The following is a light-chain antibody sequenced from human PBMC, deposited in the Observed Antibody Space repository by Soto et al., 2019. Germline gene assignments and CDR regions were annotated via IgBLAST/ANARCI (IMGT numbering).Light chain of an antibody. V-gene: IGLV2-23*03. CDR2: EGT. CDR1: SSDVGSYTL. Sequence: QAASVSGSPGQSITISCTGTSSDVGSYTLVSWYQQNPGKAPKLIIYEGTKRPSGVSNRFSGSKSGNTASLTISGLQAEDEADYYCCSYAGSPTFPWIFGGGTKVTVL. J-gene: IGLJ3*02. CDR3: CSYAGSPTFPWI.